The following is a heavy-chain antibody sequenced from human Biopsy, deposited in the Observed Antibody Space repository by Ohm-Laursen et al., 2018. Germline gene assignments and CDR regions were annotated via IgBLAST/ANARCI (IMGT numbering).Heavy chain of an antibody. CDR3: ARGTNYYGSGRNRHWFDP. CDR2: INDSGRT. D-gene: IGHD3-10*01. V-gene: IGHV4-34*01. J-gene: IGHJ5*02. Sequence: SETLSLTCDVYGGSFSGYYCSWIRQPPGKGLEWIGEINDSGRTNYNPSLRSRVTFSVDTSKNQFSLKLSSVTAADTAVYYCARGTNYYGSGRNRHWFDPWGQGTQVTVSS. CDR1: GGSFSGYY.